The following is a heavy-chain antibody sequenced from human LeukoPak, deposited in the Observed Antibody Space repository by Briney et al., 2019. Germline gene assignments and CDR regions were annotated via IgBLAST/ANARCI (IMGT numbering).Heavy chain of an antibody. J-gene: IGHJ5*02. V-gene: IGHV4-59*01. CDR3: ARDTALAARRWFDP. D-gene: IGHD6-6*01. CDR2: IYYSGST. CDR1: GGSISTYY. Sequence: SETLSLTCTVSGGSISTYYWSWIRQPAGKELEWIGYIYYSGSTNYNPSLKSRVTISVDTSKNQFSLKLSSVTAADTAVYYCARDTALAARRWFDPWGQGTLVTVSS.